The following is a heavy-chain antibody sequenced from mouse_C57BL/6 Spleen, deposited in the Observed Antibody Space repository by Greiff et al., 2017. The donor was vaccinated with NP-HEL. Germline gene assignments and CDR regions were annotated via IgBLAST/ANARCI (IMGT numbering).Heavy chain of an antibody. D-gene: IGHD1-1*01. CDR3: ARGVATDYAMDY. Sequence: VQLKDSGGGLVKPGGSLKLSCAASGFTFSDYGMHWVRQAPEKGLEWVAYISSGSSTIYYADTVKGRFTISRDNAKNTLFLQMTSLRSEDTAMYYCARGVATDYAMDYWGQGTSVTVSS. J-gene: IGHJ4*01. CDR1: GFTFSDYG. V-gene: IGHV5-17*01. CDR2: ISSGSSTI.